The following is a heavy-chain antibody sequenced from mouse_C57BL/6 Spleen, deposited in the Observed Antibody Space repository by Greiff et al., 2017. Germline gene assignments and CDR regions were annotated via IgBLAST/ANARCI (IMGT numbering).Heavy chain of an antibody. CDR1: GFTFSDYG. CDR2: ISNLAYSS. D-gene: IGHD3-3*01. V-gene: IGHV5-15*01. CDR3: SRQRGTYYSMDY. Sequence: EVKLVEPGGGLVQPGGSLKLSCAASGFTFSDYGMAWVRQAPRKGPEWVAFISNLAYSSYYADTVTGRFTISRGNAKNTLYLEISSLRSEDTSMYYCSRQRGTYYSMDYWGQGTSVTVSS. J-gene: IGHJ4*01.